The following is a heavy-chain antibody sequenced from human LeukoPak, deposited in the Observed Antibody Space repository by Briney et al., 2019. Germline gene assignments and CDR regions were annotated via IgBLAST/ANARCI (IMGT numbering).Heavy chain of an antibody. Sequence: SETLSLTCAVYGGSFSDYVWSWIRQPPGEGLEWIGETHHSGSTKYTPSLKSRVTISVDTSKNQFSLKLTSVTAADTAVYYCARHRYGAYVFDALGQGTLVTVPS. CDR3: ARHRYGAYVFDA. CDR1: GGSFSDYV. V-gene: IGHV4-34*01. J-gene: IGHJ4*02. CDR2: THHSGST. D-gene: IGHD5-18*01.